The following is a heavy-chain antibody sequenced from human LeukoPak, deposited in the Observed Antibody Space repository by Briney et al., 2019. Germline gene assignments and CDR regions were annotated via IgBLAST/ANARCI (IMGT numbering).Heavy chain of an antibody. CDR1: GFPFSSYA. CDR3: VSQYGVDV. CDR2: LSSDGVTT. V-gene: IGHV3-64D*09. Sequence: GGSLRLSCSASGFPFSSYALHWVRQAPGRGLECVSALSSDGVTTRYVESVKGRFTISRANSKKTLYLQMSSLRAADTAGYYFVSQYGVDVWGQGTTVTVS. J-gene: IGHJ6*02.